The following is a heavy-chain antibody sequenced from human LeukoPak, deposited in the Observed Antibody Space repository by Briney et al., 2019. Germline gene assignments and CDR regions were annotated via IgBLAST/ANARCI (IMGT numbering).Heavy chain of an antibody. CDR2: ISAYNGNT. D-gene: IGHD3-10*01. V-gene: IGHV1-18*01. CDR1: GFTFSSYA. Sequence: GGSLRLSCAASGFTFSSYAISWVRQAPGQGLEWMGWISAYNGNTNYAQKLQGRVTMTTDTSTSTAYMELRSLRSDDTAVYYCARGTTYYYGSGSYYKPLYYYYYMDVWGKGTTVTVSS. CDR3: ARGTTYYYGSGSYYKPLYYYYYMDV. J-gene: IGHJ6*03.